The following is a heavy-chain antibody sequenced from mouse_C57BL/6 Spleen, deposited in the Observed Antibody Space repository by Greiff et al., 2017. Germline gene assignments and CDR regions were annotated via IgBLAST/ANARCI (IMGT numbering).Heavy chain of an antibody. V-gene: IGHV2-2*01. Sequence: QVQLQQSGPGLVQPSQSLSITCTVSGFSLTSYGVHWVRQSPGKGLEWLGVIWSGGSTDYNAAFISILSISKDNSKSQVFFKMNSLQADDTAIYYCARDCGSSLWYFDVWGTGTTVTVSS. CDR2: IWSGGST. J-gene: IGHJ1*03. D-gene: IGHD1-1*01. CDR1: GFSLTSYG. CDR3: ARDCGSSLWYFDV.